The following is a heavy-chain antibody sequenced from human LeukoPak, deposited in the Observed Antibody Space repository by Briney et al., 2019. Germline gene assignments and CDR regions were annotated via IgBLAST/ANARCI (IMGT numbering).Heavy chain of an antibody. J-gene: IGHJ4*02. CDR1: GGTFSSYA. V-gene: IGHV1-69*13. CDR2: IIPIFGTA. Sequence: ASVKVSCKASGGTFSSYAISWVRQAPGQGLEWTGGIIPIFGTANYAQKFQGRVTITADESTSTAYMELSSLRSEDTAVNYCARGATSYCFDYWGQGTLVTVPS. CDR3: ARGATSYCFDY. D-gene: IGHD2-2*01.